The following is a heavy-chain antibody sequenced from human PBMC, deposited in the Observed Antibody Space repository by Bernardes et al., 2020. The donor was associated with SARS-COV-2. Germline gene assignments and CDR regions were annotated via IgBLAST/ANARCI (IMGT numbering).Heavy chain of an antibody. J-gene: IGHJ4*02. V-gene: IGHV3-23*01. D-gene: IGHD2-21*01. Sequence: GGSLRLSCAASGFTFSSFAMKWVRQAPGKGLEWVSRISGSSGRTAYADFVKGRFTISRDNSKNILYLQMNSLRAEDTAIYYCARARCGSECYYQADWGQGTLVTVSS. CDR3: ARARCGSECYYQAD. CDR1: GFTFSSFA. CDR2: ISGSSGRT.